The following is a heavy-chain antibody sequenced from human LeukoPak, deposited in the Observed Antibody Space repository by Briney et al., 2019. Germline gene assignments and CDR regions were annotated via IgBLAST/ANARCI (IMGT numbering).Heavy chain of an antibody. V-gene: IGHV3-23*01. D-gene: IGHD6-19*01. J-gene: IGHJ4*02. CDR1: GFTFSSYA. CDR3: ARDKTAMADPFDY. Sequence: PGGSLRLSCAASGFTFSSYAMSWVRQAPGKGLEWVSAISGSGGSTYYADSVKGRFTISRDNSKNTVYLQMNSLRAEDTAVYYCARDKTAMADPFDYWGQGTLVTVSS. CDR2: ISGSGGST.